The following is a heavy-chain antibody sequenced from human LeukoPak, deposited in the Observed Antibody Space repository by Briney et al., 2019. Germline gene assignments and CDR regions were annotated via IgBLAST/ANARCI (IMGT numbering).Heavy chain of an antibody. J-gene: IGHJ4*02. V-gene: IGHV1-18*01. Sequence: GASVNVSCKASGYTFTSYGISWMRQAPGQGLEWMGWISVYNGNTNYAQKLQGRVTMTTDTSTSTAYMELRSLRSDDTAVYYCARPNPYNWNYDYFDYWGQGTLVTVSS. CDR3: ARPNPYNWNYDYFDY. CDR1: GYTFTSYG. D-gene: IGHD1-7*01. CDR2: ISVYNGNT.